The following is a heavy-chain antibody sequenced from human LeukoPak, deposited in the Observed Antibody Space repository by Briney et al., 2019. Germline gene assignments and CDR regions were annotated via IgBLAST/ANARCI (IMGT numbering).Heavy chain of an antibody. Sequence: GRSLRLSCTASGFTFGDYAMSWVRQAPGKGLEWVAVISYDGSNKYYADSVKGRFTISRDNSKNTLYLQMNSLRAEDTAVYYCARDYYSRFDYWGQGTLVTVSS. CDR2: ISYDGSNK. V-gene: IGHV3-30*04. J-gene: IGHJ4*02. CDR3: ARDYYSRFDY. D-gene: IGHD3-22*01. CDR1: GFTFGDYA.